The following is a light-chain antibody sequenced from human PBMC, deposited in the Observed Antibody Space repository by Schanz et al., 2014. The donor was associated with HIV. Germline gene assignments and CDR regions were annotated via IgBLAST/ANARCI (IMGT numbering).Light chain of an antibody. CDR3: QQYGSSPPRIT. CDR2: GAS. J-gene: IGKJ1*01. CDR1: QSVSSNY. V-gene: IGKV3-20*01. Sequence: EIVLTQSPGTLSLSPRGRATLSCRASQSVSSNYLAWYQQKPGQAPRLLIYGASSRATGIPDRFSGSGSGTDFTLTISRLEPEDFAVYYCQQYGSSPPRITFGQGTKVEIK.